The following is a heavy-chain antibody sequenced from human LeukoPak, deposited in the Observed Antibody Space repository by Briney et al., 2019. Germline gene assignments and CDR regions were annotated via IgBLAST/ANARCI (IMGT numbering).Heavy chain of an antibody. J-gene: IGHJ4*02. V-gene: IGHV4-4*02. Sequence: SETLSLTCAVSGGSISSNNWWSWVRPPPGKGLEWIGEIFHSGSTNYNPSLKSRVTISVDKSKNQFSLRLSSVTAADTAVYYCARVLSGSNFDYWGQGTLVTVSS. CDR3: ARVLSGSNFDY. D-gene: IGHD3-22*01. CDR1: GGSISSNNW. CDR2: IFHSGST.